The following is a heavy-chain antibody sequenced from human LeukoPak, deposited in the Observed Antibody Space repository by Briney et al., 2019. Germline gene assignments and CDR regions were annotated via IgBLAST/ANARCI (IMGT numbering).Heavy chain of an antibody. CDR3: ARILTPAGANGMDV. V-gene: IGHV1-18*01. CDR1: GYTFTSYG. J-gene: IGHJ6*02. D-gene: IGHD4-23*01. Sequence: ASVKVSCKASGYTFTSYGISWVRQAPGQGLEWMGWISAYNGNTNYAQKFQGRVTMTRDTSTSTVYMELSSLRSEDTAVYYCARILTPAGANGMDVWGQGTTVTVSS. CDR2: ISAYNGNT.